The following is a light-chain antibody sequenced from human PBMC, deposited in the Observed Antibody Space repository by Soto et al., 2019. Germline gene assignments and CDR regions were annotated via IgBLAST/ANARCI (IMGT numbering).Light chain of an antibody. CDR2: GVT. J-gene: IGLJ1*01. V-gene: IGLV2-14*01. CDR1: NSDIGAYNY. Sequence: QSALTQPASVSGSPGQSITISCTGSNSDIGAYNYVSWYQQHPGKAPKLIIHGVTNRPSGGSHRFSGSKSDYTASLTISGLQAEDEGDYYCSSYTTAYFYVFGTGTKVTVL. CDR3: SSYTTAYFYV.